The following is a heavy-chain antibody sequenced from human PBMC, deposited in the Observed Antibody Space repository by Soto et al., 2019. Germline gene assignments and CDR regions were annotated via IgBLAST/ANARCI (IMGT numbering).Heavy chain of an antibody. CDR1: GGTFSSYT. D-gene: IGHD3-22*01. V-gene: IGHV1-69*02. J-gene: IGHJ5*02. CDR2: IIPILGIA. Sequence: SVKVSCKASGGTFSSYTISWVRQAPGQGLEWMGRIIPILGIANYAQKFQGRVTITADKSTSTAYMELSSLRSEDTAVYYCARAIFDSSFISASNWFDPWGQGTLVTVSS. CDR3: ARAIFDSSFISASNWFDP.